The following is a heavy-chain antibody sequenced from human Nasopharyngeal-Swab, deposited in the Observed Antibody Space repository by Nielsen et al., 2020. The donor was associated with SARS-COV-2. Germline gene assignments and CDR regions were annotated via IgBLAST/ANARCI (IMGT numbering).Heavy chain of an antibody. D-gene: IGHD6-6*01. CDR1: GAPISSGSYY. V-gene: IGHV4-61*02. J-gene: IGHJ6*03. CDR2: IYTSGST. Sequence: SDTLSPPCNLSGAPISSGSYYWCSIRQPAGKGLEWIGRIYTSGSTNYNPSLKSRATISVDTSKNQFSLKLSSVTAADTAVYYCAREFSSSYYYYYYMDVWGKGTTVTVSS. CDR3: AREFSSSYYYYYYMDV.